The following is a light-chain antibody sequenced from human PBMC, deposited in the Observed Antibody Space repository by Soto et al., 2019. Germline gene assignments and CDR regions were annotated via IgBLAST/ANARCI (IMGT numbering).Light chain of an antibody. J-gene: IGKJ1*01. Sequence: DIQMTQSPSSLSASVGDRVTITCRASESISTWLAWYQQKPGKAPKLLIYGASRLESGVPPWFSGDGSGTEFTLTISSLQRDDFGIYYCQQYSRLWSFGQGTKVEIE. CDR3: QQYSRLWS. CDR2: GAS. CDR1: ESISTW. V-gene: IGKV1-5*03.